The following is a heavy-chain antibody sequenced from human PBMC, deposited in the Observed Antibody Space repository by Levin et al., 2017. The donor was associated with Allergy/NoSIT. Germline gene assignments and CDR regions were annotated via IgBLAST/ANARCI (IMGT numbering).Heavy chain of an antibody. Sequence: GESLKISCKASGYTFTSYGISWVRQAPGQGLEWMGWISAYNGNTNYAQKLQGRVTMTTDTSTSTAYMELRSLRSDDTAVYYCARVAAAGNFVVSYWGQGTLVTVSS. V-gene: IGHV1-18*01. CDR2: ISAYNGNT. D-gene: IGHD6-13*01. CDR1: GYTFTSYG. CDR3: ARVAAAGNFVVSY. J-gene: IGHJ4*02.